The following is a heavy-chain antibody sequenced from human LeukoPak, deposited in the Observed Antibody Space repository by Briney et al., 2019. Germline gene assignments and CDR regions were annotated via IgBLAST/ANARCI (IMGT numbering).Heavy chain of an antibody. J-gene: IGHJ4*02. CDR3: ARDDHHWFGDIFDY. Sequence: GGSLRLSCVASGFTFQNYAMHWVRQAPGKGLEWVAAITFYGSYKYYTDSVKGRFTISRDTASNTLYLQMNSPTAEDTAVYYCARDDHHWFGDIFDYWGQGTLVTVSS. CDR1: GFTFQNYA. CDR2: ITFYGSYK. V-gene: IGHV3-30*04. D-gene: IGHD3-10*01.